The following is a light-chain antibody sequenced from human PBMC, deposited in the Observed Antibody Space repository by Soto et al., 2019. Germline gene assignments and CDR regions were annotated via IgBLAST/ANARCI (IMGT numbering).Light chain of an antibody. CDR3: QQYGSSPRT. J-gene: IGKJ2*01. Sequence: EIVLTQSPGTLSLSPGERATLSCRASQSVSSSYLAWYQRKPGQAPRLLIYGASSRATGIPDRFSGSGSGTDFTLTIRRLEPEDFAVYYCQQYGSSPRTFGQGTKLEIK. V-gene: IGKV3-20*01. CDR2: GAS. CDR1: QSVSSSY.